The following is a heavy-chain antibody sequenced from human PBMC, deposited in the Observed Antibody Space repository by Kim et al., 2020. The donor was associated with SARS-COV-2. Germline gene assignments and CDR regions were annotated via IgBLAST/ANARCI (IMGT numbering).Heavy chain of an antibody. V-gene: IGHV1-69*13. CDR3: ARKIVGATTYYGMDV. CDR2: IIPIFGRG. D-gene: IGHD1-26*01. CDR1: GGTFSTYA. Sequence: SVKVSCKASGGTFSTYAISWVRQAPGQGLEWMGGIIPIFGRGNYAQKFQGRVTISADESTSTAYMELSSLSSEDTAVYFCARKIVGATTYYGMDVWGQG. J-gene: IGHJ6*02.